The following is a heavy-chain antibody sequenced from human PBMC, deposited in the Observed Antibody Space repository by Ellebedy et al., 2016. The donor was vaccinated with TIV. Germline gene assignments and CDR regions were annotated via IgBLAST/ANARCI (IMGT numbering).Heavy chain of an antibody. V-gene: IGHV3-7*01. J-gene: IGHJ4*02. D-gene: IGHD4-17*01. Sequence: GESLKISCVASGFIFSKYSMNWVRQAPGKGLEWVANIVQDGSETYYVDSVKGRFTISRDNAKNSLYLQMSSLRVEDTAVYYCTIGSWPPTYWGQGTLVTASS. CDR2: IVQDGSET. CDR1: GFIFSKYS. CDR3: TIGSWPPTY.